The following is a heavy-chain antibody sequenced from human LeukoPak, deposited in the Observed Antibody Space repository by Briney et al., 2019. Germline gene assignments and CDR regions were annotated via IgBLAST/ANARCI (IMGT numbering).Heavy chain of an antibody. J-gene: IGHJ5*02. D-gene: IGHD2-15*01. CDR1: GYTFTGYY. CDR3: ARDLLVVLAATPLDP. CDR2: INPNSGGT. Sequence: ASVKVSCKASGYTFTGYYMHWVRQAPGQGLEWMGWINPNSGGTNYAQKFQGRVTMTRDTSISTAYMELSRLRSDDTAVYYCARDLLVVLAATPLDPWGQGTLVTVSS. V-gene: IGHV1-2*02.